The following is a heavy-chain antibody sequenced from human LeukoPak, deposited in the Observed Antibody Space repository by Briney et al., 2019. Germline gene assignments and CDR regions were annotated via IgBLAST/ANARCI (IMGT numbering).Heavy chain of an antibody. CDR1: GFTFSSYA. V-gene: IGHV3-30-3*01. CDR3: AKGPTFSAWQQLGANWFGP. Sequence: PGGSLRLSCAASGFTFSSYAMHWVRQAPGKGLEWVAVISYDGSNKYYADSVKGRFTISRDNSKNTLYLQMNSLRAEDTAVYYCAKGPTFSAWQQLGANWFGPWGQGTLVTVSS. D-gene: IGHD6-13*01. CDR2: ISYDGSNK. J-gene: IGHJ5*02.